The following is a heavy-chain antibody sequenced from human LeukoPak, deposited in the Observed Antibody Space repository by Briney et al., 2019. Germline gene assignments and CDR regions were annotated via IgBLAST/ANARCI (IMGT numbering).Heavy chain of an antibody. CDR2: IYHSGST. J-gene: IGHJ5*02. CDR3: ARTYRWEPARFDNWFDP. D-gene: IGHD1-26*01. Sequence: PSETLSLTCTVSGGSISSGGYYWSWIRQPPGKGLEWIGYIYHSGSTYYNPSLKSRVTISVDTSKNQFSLKLSSVTAADTAVYYCARTYRWEPARFDNWFDPWGQGTLVTVSS. CDR1: GGSISSGGYY. V-gene: IGHV4-30-2*01.